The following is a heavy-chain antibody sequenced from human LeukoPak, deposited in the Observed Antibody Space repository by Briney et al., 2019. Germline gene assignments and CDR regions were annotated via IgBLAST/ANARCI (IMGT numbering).Heavy chain of an antibody. CDR1: GFTFSSYS. D-gene: IGHD3-10*01. V-gene: IGHV3-21*01. CDR3: ARALTYGSGSYYIGD. Sequence: GGSLRLPCAASGFTFSSYSMNWVRQAPGKGLEWVSSISSSTSYIYYADSVKGRFTISRDNAKNSLYLQMNSLRAEDTAVYYCARALTYGSGSYYIGDWGQGTLVTVSS. CDR2: ISSSTSYI. J-gene: IGHJ4*02.